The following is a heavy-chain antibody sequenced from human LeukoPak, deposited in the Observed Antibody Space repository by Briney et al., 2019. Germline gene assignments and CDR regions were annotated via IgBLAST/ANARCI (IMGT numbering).Heavy chain of an antibody. CDR2: IYDRGST. J-gene: IGHJ4*02. CDR3: ARGRTFDN. V-gene: IGHV4-59*01. CDR1: GGSISSYY. Sequence: SETLSLTCTVSGGSISSYYWSWIRQPPRKGLEWIGNIYDRGSTKYNPSLKSRVTISVDTSKNQFSLRLSSVTAADTAVYYCARGRTFDNWGQGTLVTVSS.